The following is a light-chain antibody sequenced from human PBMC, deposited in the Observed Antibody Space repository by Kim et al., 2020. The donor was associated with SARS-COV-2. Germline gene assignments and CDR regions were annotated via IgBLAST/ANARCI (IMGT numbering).Light chain of an antibody. CDR2: WAS. Sequence: DIVMTQSPDSLAVSLGERATINCKSSQSVLYSPNNKNYLAWYQQKPGQPPKLLIYWASIREFGVPDRFSGSGSGTEFTLTISSLQAEDVAVYYCQHWWAFGQGTKLEI. J-gene: IGKJ1*01. CDR3: QHWWA. CDR1: QSVLYSPNNKNY. V-gene: IGKV4-1*01.